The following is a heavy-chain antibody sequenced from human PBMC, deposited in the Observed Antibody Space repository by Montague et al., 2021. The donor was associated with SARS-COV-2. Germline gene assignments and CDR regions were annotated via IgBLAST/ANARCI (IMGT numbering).Heavy chain of an antibody. V-gene: IGHV4-39*01. D-gene: IGHD3-3*01. Sequence: SETLSLTCTVSGGSISNINYYWGWIRQPPGKGLKWIGNIFHSGSTYYNPSLMSRVTISVDTSRNEFSLKVNSVTAADTAVYYCGRQKYGFWSGRFTDHFDSWGQGTLVTVSS. CDR3: GRQKYGFWSGRFTDHFDS. J-gene: IGHJ4*02. CDR2: IFHSGST. CDR1: GGSISNINYY.